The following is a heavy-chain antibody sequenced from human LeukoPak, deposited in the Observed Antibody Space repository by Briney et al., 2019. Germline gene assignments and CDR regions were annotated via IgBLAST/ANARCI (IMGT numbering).Heavy chain of an antibody. D-gene: IGHD5-18*01. J-gene: IGHJ4*02. V-gene: IGHV3-30*18. Sequence: GGSLRLSCAASGFNFSSYGMHWVRQAPGKGLEWVAVISYDGSNKYYADSVKGRFTISRDNSKNTLYLQMNSLRAEDTAVYYCAKDWRGYSYIFDYWGQGSLVTVSS. CDR1: GFNFSSYG. CDR3: AKDWRGYSYIFDY. CDR2: ISYDGSNK.